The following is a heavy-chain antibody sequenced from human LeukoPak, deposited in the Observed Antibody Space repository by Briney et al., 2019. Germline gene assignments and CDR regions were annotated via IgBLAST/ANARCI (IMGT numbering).Heavy chain of an antibody. CDR3: AREGYTAAGSDY. J-gene: IGHJ4*02. V-gene: IGHV1-69*01. CDR2: IIPIFGTA. D-gene: IGHD6-13*01. CDR1: GGTFSSYA. Sequence: SVKVSCKASGGTFSSYAISWVRQAPGQRLEWMGGIIPIFGTANYAQKFQGRVTITADESTSTAYMELSSLRSEDTAVYYCAREGYTAAGSDYWGQGTLVTVSS.